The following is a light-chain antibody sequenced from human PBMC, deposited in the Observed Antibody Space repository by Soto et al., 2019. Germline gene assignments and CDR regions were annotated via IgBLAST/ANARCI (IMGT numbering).Light chain of an antibody. CDR1: QNININ. J-gene: IGKJ1*01. Sequence: EVVMTQSPATLSVSPGERATLSCRASQNININLAWYQYKPGQAPRLLIHAASARATGIPARFSGSGSGTEFTLTISSLQSEDFEVYYCQQYNNWPWTFGQGTKVDIX. CDR2: AAS. V-gene: IGKV3D-15*01. CDR3: QQYNNWPWT.